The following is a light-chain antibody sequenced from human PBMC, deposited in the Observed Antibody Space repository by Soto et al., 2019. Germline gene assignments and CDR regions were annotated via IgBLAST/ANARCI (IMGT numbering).Light chain of an antibody. CDR1: QSLSSY. CDR3: QQRSDWPLP. Sequence: EIVLTQSPATLSLSPGERATLSCRASQSLSSYLAWYQQKRGQAPRLLIYDASKRATGIPARFSGSGSGTDFTLSISSLEPEDFAVYYCQQRSDWPLPFGGGTKVELK. V-gene: IGKV3-11*01. CDR2: DAS. J-gene: IGKJ4*01.